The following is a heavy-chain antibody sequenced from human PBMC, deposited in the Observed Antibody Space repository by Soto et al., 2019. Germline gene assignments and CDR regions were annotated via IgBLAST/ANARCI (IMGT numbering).Heavy chain of an antibody. Sequence: GASVKVSCKVSGYTLTELSMHWVRQAPGKGLEWMGGFDPEDGETIYAQKFQGRVTMTEDTSTDTAYMELSSLRSEDTAVYYCATPQLELRFDAFDIWGQGTMVTVSS. CDR3: ATPQLELRFDAFDI. J-gene: IGHJ3*02. V-gene: IGHV1-24*01. D-gene: IGHD1-7*01. CDR2: FDPEDGET. CDR1: GYTLTELS.